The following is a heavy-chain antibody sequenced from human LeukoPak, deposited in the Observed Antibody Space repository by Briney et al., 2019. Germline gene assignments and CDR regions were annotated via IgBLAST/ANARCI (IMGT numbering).Heavy chain of an antibody. CDR2: IYTSVSS. CDR3: ARRGSIAARSYYYYYMDV. J-gene: IGHJ6*03. D-gene: IGHD6-6*01. V-gene: IGHV4-4*09. Sequence: SETLYLTCTVSGGSISRYYWSWIRQPPGTGLEWIGDIYTSVSSNYNPSLKSRVTISLDTSKNQFSQKLSSVTAADTAVYYCARRGSIAARSYYYYYMDVWGKGTTVTVSS. CDR1: GGSISRYY.